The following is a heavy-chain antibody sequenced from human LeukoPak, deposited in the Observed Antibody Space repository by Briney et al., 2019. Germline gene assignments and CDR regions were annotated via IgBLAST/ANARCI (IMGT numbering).Heavy chain of an antibody. CDR3: ARADSNIAARRIGFDY. CDR2: ISGSSSYI. V-gene: IGHV3-21*01. Sequence: PGGSLRLSCAASGFTFSSYSINWVRQAPGKGLEWVSSISGSSSYIYYADSVKGRFTISRDNAKNSLYLQMNSLRAGDTALYYCARADSNIAARRIGFDYWGQGTLVTVSS. D-gene: IGHD6-6*01. J-gene: IGHJ4*02. CDR1: GFTFSSYS.